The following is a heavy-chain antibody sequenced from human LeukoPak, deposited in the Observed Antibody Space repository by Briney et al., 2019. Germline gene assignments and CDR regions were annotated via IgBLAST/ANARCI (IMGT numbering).Heavy chain of an antibody. V-gene: IGHV1-58*01. CDR3: AAPYSSSTDDLDY. J-gene: IGHJ4*02. D-gene: IGHD6-6*01. CDR1: GFTFTSSA. CDR2: IVVGSGNT. Sequence: SVKVSCKASGFTFTSSAVQWVRQARGQRLEWIGWIVVGSGNTNYAQKFQERVTITRDMSTSTAYMELSSLRSKDTAVYYCAAPYSSSTDDLDYWGQGTLVTVSS.